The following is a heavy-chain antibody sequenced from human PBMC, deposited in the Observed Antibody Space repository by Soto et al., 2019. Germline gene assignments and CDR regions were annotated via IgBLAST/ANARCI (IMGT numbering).Heavy chain of an antibody. CDR3: ARLAGQWPPDN. J-gene: IGHJ4*02. CDR2: ISFDGSNI. Sequence: QVQLVESGGGVVQPGRSLRLSCAASGFTFSTSAMNWVRQAPGKGLEWVAFISFDGSNIYYGDSVKGRFTVSRDNSINTLYLHVNSLRADDTAVYYCARLAGQWPPDNWGQGTLVTVSS. D-gene: IGHD6-19*01. CDR1: GFTFSTSA. V-gene: IGHV3-30-3*01.